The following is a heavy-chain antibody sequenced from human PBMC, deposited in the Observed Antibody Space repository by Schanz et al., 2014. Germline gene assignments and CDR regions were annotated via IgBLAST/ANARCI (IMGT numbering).Heavy chain of an antibody. D-gene: IGHD3-9*01. J-gene: IGHJ4*02. CDR3: VRDKTVYDVLTGCFDL. CDR2: IRQDESER. Sequence: VQLVESGGGVVQPGGSLRLSCAASGFTFSNFGIHWVRQAPGMGLEWVANIRQDESERSYVDSVKGRFTISRDNAKNSLYLQMNSLRAEDTAVYYCVRDKTVYDVLTGCFDLWGQGTLVTVSS. V-gene: IGHV3-7*01. CDR1: GFTFSNFG.